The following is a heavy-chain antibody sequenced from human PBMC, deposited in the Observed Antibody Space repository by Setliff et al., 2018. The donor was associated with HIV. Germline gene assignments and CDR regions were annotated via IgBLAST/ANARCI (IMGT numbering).Heavy chain of an antibody. CDR3: ARGSMSMVMFILVSAFDI. J-gene: IGHJ3*02. Sequence: ASVKVSCKASGYSFTTHDINWVQQSPGRGLEWMGWMNPDSGNTFYAQKFKGRVTMTRDTSTNTAYMELSSLTSDDTAVYFCARGSMSMVMFILVSAFDIWGQGTLVTVSS. CDR2: MNPDSGNT. CDR1: GYSFTTHD. D-gene: IGHD2-21*01. V-gene: IGHV1-8*02.